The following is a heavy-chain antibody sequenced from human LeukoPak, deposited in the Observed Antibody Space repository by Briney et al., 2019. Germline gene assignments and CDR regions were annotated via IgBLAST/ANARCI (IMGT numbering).Heavy chain of an antibody. J-gene: IGHJ4*02. V-gene: IGHV3-30*18. CDR3: AKPRLGERDWCFDY. Sequence: GGSLRLSCAASGFTFSSYGMHWVRQAPGKGLEWVAVISYDGSNKYYADSVKGRFTISRDNSKNTLYLQMNSLRAEDTAVYYCAKPRLGERDWCFDYWGQGTLVTVSS. CDR1: GFTFSSYG. CDR2: ISYDGSNK. D-gene: IGHD3/OR15-3a*01.